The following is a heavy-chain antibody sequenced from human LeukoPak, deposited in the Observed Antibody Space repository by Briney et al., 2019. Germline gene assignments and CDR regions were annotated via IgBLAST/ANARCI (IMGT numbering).Heavy chain of an antibody. CDR2: IYRDGST. J-gene: IGHJ4*02. CDR1: GFIVGNNY. Sequence: TGGSLRLSCAASGFIVGNNYMSWVRQAPGKGLEWVSVIYRDGSTYYADSVKGRFTTSRDNSKNTLYLQMNSLRAEDTAVYYCARGFAAAAGSDYWGQGTLVTVSS. V-gene: IGHV3-66*02. D-gene: IGHD6-13*01. CDR3: ARGFAAAAGSDY.